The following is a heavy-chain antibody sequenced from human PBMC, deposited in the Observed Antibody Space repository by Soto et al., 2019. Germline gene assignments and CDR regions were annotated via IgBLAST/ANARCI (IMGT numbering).Heavy chain of an antibody. V-gene: IGHV4-59*01. CDR1: GGSISSYY. J-gene: IGHJ4*02. CDR2: IYYSGST. Sequence: TSETLSLTCTVSGGSISSYYWSWIRQPPGKGLEWIGYIYYSGSTNYNPSLKSRVTISVDTSKNQFSLKLSSVTAADTAVYYCARGGWVGGYCSSTSCYYYFDYWGQGTLVTVSS. D-gene: IGHD2-2*01. CDR3: ARGGWVGGYCSSTSCYYYFDY.